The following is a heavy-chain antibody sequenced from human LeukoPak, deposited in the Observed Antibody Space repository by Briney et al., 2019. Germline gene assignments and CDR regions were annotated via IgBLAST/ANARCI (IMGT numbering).Heavy chain of an antibody. CDR3: ARVGSNYGDYYYYMDV. J-gene: IGHJ6*03. D-gene: IGHD4-11*01. Sequence: SETLSLTCTVSGGSISSGSYYWSWIRQPAGKGLEWIGRIYTSGSTNYNPSLKSRVTISVDTSKNQFSLKLSSVTAADTAVYYCARVGSNYGDYYYYMDVWGKGTTVTVSS. CDR1: GGSISSGSYY. CDR2: IYTSGST. V-gene: IGHV4-61*02.